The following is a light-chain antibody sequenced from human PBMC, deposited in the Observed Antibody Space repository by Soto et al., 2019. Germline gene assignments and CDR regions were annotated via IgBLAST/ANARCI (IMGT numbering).Light chain of an antibody. CDR3: SSYTSSSVV. CDR1: SSDVGGYNY. Sequence: QSALTQPASVSGSPGQSITISCTGTSSDVGGYNYVSWYQQHPGKAPKLMIYDVSNRPSGVSNRFSGSKSGNTASLTISGLQAEDEADYYYSSYTSSSVVFGGGTKVTVL. J-gene: IGLJ2*01. CDR2: DVS. V-gene: IGLV2-14*01.